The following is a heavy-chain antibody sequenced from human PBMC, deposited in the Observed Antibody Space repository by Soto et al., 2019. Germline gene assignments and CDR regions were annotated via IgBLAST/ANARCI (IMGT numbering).Heavy chain of an antibody. Sequence: ASVKVSCKASGYTFTSYDINWVRQATGQGLEWMGWMNPNSGNTGYAQKFQGRVTMTRNTSISTAYMELSSLRSEDTAVYYCARSGTRRYYDFWSGYYHDWFDPWGQGTLVTV. CDR1: GYTFTSYD. J-gene: IGHJ5*02. CDR3: ARSGTRRYYDFWSGYYHDWFDP. V-gene: IGHV1-8*01. D-gene: IGHD3-3*01. CDR2: MNPNSGNT.